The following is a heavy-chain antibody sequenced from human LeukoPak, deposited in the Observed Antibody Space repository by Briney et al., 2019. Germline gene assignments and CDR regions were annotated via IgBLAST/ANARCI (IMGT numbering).Heavy chain of an antibody. CDR3: ATLCSGGFCYVDY. D-gene: IGHD2-15*01. CDR2: INAGNGDT. J-gene: IGHJ4*02. V-gene: IGHV1-3*01. CDR1: GYTLTTYT. Sequence: ASVKVSCKASGYTLTTYTMHWVRQAPGQSLEWMGWINAGNGDTKYSQKFQGRVTITRDTSANTAYMELSSLRSEDTAVYYCATLCSGGFCYVDYWGQGILVTVSS.